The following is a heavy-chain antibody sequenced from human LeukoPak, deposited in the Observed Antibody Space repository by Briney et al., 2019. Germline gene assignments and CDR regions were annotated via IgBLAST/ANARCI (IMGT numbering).Heavy chain of an antibody. D-gene: IGHD6-19*01. CDR1: DFTFSSYG. V-gene: IGHV3-30*02. J-gene: IGHJ4*02. CDR3: AKERNLEIAVAGTIFDY. Sequence: PGGSLRLSCAASDFTFSSYGMHWVRQAPGKGLECVAFISHDGTVQKFADSVKGRFTISRDNSKNILNLRLDSLRPEDTAVYYCAKERNLEIAVAGTIFDYWGQGTLVTVSS. CDR2: ISHDGTVQ.